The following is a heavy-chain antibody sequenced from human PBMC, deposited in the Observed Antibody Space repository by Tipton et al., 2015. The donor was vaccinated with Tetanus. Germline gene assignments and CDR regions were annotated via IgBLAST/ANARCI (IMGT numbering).Heavy chain of an antibody. J-gene: IGHJ4*02. D-gene: IGHD2-21*02. CDR1: GFTFNGFTFSSYW. CDR2: INQDGDEK. Sequence: SLRLSCEASGFTFNGFTFSSYWMSWVRQAPGKGLEWVANINQDGDEKNYVDSVKGRFTISRDNAKNSLYLQINSLRADDTGVYFCARVHTPGLLGRYPLDYWGQGTLVTVSS. V-gene: IGHV3-7*01. CDR3: ARVHTPGLLGRYPLDY.